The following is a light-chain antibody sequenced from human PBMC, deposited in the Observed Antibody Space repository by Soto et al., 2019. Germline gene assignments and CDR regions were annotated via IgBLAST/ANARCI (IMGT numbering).Light chain of an antibody. CDR2: DVS. V-gene: IGLV2-11*01. J-gene: IGLJ1*01. CDR3: CSYAGRYTYV. Sequence: HSALTQPRSWSGSPGQSVTISFTGPISDVGGYNYVSWYQQHPAKAPKLMIYDVSKRPSGVTDRFFGSKSGNTASLSISGLKTEDEADYYSCSYAGRYTYVYGTGTKVTVL. CDR1: ISDVGGYNY.